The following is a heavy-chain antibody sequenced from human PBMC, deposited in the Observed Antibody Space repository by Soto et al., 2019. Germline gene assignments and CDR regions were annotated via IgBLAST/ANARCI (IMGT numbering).Heavy chain of an antibody. D-gene: IGHD3-22*01. Sequence: SGPTLVNPTQTLTLTCTFSGFSLSTSGMCVSWIRQPPGKALEWLALIDWDDDKYYSTSLKTRLTISKDTSKNQVVLTMTNMDPVDTATYYCARIQGDYYDSSGYYYFDYWGQGTLVPVSS. J-gene: IGHJ4*02. CDR2: IDWDDDK. V-gene: IGHV2-70*01. CDR1: GFSLSTSGMC. CDR3: ARIQGDYYDSSGYYYFDY.